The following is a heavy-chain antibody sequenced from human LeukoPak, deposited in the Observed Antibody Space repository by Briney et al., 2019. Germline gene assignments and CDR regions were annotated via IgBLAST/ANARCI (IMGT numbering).Heavy chain of an antibody. CDR1: GFTVSSNY. CDR3: ARDSPHDYGDRYYYYYMDV. V-gene: IGHV3-53*01. CDR2: IYSDGRT. Sequence: HGGSLRLSCAASGFTVSSNYMSWVRQAPGKGLEWVSIIYSDGRTYYADSVKGRFTISRDNSKNTLYLQMNSLRAEDTAVYYCARDSPHDYGDRYYYYYMDVWGKGTTVTVSS. D-gene: IGHD4-17*01. J-gene: IGHJ6*03.